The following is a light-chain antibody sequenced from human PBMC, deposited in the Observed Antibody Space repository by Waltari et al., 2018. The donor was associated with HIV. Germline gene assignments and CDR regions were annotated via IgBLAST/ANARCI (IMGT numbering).Light chain of an antibody. CDR1: AFPKQF. Sequence: SYELTQPPSVSVSPGQTATITCSGDAFPKQFASWYHQKAGQAPLMVIYKDNKRPSGIPDRFSGSMSGATVMLIISGVLPEDEAVYYCESADDSGDHWVFGGGTKLSVL. CDR2: KDN. V-gene: IGLV3-25*03. J-gene: IGLJ3*02. CDR3: ESADDSGDHWV.